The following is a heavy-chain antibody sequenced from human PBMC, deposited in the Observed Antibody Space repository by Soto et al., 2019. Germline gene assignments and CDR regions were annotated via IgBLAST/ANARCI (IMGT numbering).Heavy chain of an antibody. J-gene: IGHJ6*01. Sequence: KPSETLCIACTISVGSISIYYWNWIRQPAGKGLDLIGRIYTSGSTNYNPSLKSRVTMSVDTSKNQFSLKLSSVTAADTSVYYCARDVANGMDVWGQGTTVTVSS. D-gene: IGHD2-21*01. CDR3: ARDVANGMDV. CDR2: IYTSGST. V-gene: IGHV4-4*07. CDR1: VGSISIYY.